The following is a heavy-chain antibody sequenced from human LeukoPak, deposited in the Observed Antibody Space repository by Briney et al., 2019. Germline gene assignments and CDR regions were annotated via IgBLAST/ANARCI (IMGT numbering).Heavy chain of an antibody. Sequence: GGSLRLSCAASGFTFSSYGMRWVRQAPGKGLEWVAVISYDGSNKYYADSVKGRFTISRDNSKNTLYLQMNSLRAEDTAVYYCAKDQGSYGPDYWGQGTLVTVSS. V-gene: IGHV3-30*18. D-gene: IGHD5-18*01. J-gene: IGHJ4*02. CDR3: AKDQGSYGPDY. CDR2: ISYDGSNK. CDR1: GFTFSSYG.